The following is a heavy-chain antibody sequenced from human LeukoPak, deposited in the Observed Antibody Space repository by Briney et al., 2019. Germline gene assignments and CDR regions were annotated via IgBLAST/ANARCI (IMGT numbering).Heavy chain of an antibody. CDR1: GFAVSSNY. J-gene: IGHJ4*02. CDR3: ATSPYSGSYPLYYFDY. CDR2: IYSGGST. Sequence: PAGGSLRLSCAASGFAVSSNYMSWVRQAPGKGLEWVSVIYSGGSTYYADSVKGRFTISRHNSKNTLYLQMNSLRAEDTAVYYCATSPYSGSYPLYYFDYWGQGTLVTVSS. V-gene: IGHV3-53*04. D-gene: IGHD1-26*01.